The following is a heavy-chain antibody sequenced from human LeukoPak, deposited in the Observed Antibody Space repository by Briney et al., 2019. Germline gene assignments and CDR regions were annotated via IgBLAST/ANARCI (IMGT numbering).Heavy chain of an antibody. D-gene: IGHD2-15*01. CDR2: MYTSWHT. Sequence: SEPLSLTCIVSGGSISGYYWSWIRQPAGKGLEWIGHMYTSWHTNYNSSLMSRVTMSVDTSKNQFSLRLTSVTAADTAVYYCARHWSHSVAQFGRSYWFDPWGQGTLVTVSS. V-gene: IGHV4-4*07. CDR1: GGSISGYY. CDR3: ARHWSHSVAQFGRSYWFDP. J-gene: IGHJ5*02.